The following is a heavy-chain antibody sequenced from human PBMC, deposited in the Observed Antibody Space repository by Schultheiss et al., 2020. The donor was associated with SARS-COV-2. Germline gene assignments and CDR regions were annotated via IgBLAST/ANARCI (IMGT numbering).Heavy chain of an antibody. J-gene: IGHJ4*02. CDR2: IYYSGST. V-gene: IGHV4-59*12. CDR3: ARGGIVATRPLFDY. D-gene: IGHD5-12*01. CDR1: GGSISSYY. Sequence: SQTLSLTRSVSGGSISSYYWSWIRQPPGKGLEWIGYIYYSGSTNYNPSLKSRVTILVDTSKNQFSLKLSSVTAADTAVYYCARGGIVATRPLFDYWGQGTLVTVSS.